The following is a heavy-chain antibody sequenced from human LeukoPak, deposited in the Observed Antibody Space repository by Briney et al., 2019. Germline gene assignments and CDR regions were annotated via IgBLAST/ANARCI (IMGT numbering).Heavy chain of an antibody. CDR2: IKEDGSEI. V-gene: IGHV3-7*01. D-gene: IGHD3-10*01. CDR1: GFNFSTYW. CDR3: VTDQTGRHPYFFDY. Sequence: GGSLRLSCAASGFNFSTYWMTWVRQVLGKGLEWVANIKEDGSEIYYVDAVKGRLSISRDNAKTSLYLQMYNLSVADTAVYYCVTDQTGRHPYFFDYWGQGTLVTVSS. J-gene: IGHJ4*02.